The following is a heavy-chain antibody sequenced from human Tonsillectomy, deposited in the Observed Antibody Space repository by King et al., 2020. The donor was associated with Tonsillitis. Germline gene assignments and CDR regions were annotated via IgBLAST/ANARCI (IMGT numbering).Heavy chain of an antibody. Sequence: VQLVESGGGVVQPGRSLRLSCAASGFTFSSYGMHWVRQDPGKGLEWVAVIWYDGSNKYYADSVKGRFTISRDNSKNTLYLQMNGLRAEDTALYYCARESLKGSSWLYFDLWGRGTLVTVSS. J-gene: IGHJ2*01. CDR3: ARESLKGSSWLYFDL. CDR2: IWYDGSNK. D-gene: IGHD6-13*01. CDR1: GFTFSSYG. V-gene: IGHV3-33*01.